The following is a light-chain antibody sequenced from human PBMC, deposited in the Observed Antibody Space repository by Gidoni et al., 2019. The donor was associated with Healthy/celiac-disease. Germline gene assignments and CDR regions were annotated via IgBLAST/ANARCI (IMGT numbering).Light chain of an antibody. CDR1: KLGDKY. Sequence: SYELTQPPSVSVSPGQTASITCSGDKLGDKYACWYQQKPGQSPVLVIYQDSKRSSGIPERFSGSISGTQAMDEADYYCQAWDSSTASYVFGTGTKVTVL. J-gene: IGLJ1*01. CDR3: QAWDSSTASYV. CDR2: QDS. V-gene: IGLV3-1*01.